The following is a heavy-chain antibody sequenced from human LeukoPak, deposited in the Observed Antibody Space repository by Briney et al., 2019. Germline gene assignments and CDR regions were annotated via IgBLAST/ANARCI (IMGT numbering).Heavy chain of an antibody. D-gene: IGHD3-22*01. J-gene: IGHJ4*02. V-gene: IGHV3-20*04. CDR1: GFTFSGHS. CDR2: INWNGGST. Sequence: PGGSLRLSCAASGFTFSGHSMSWVRQAPGKGLEWVSGINWNGGSTGYADSVKGRFTISRDNAKNSLYLQMNSLRAEDTALYYCARLGYYYDSSGYFDYWGQGTLVTVSS. CDR3: ARLGYYYDSSGYFDY.